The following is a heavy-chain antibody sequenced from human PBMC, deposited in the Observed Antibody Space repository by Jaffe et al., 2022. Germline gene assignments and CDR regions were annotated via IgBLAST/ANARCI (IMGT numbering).Heavy chain of an antibody. CDR1: GFTFRTYG. CDR2: INYDGSNK. J-gene: IGHJ3*02. CDR3: AKDGRFCSGGSCLLFIDI. Sequence: QVQLVESGGGVVQPGGSLRLSCAASGFTFRTYGIHWVRQAPGKGLEWVSFINYDGSNKYYAESVKGRFTISRDDSKNMMYMQMNSLRPEDTALYYCAKDGRFCSGGSCLLFIDIWGQGTMVTVSS. V-gene: IGHV3-30*02. D-gene: IGHD2-15*01.